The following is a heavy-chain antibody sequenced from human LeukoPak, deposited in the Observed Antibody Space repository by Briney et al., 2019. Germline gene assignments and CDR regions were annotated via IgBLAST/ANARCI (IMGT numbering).Heavy chain of an antibody. CDR3: ARRRGYCSSTSCPYYFDY. CDR1: GFTFSSYW. CDR2: IKQDESEK. Sequence: GGSLRLSCLASGFTFSSYWMSWLRQAPGKGLEWVANIKQDESEKYYVDSVKGRFTISRDNAKNSLYLQMNNLRAEDTALYYCARRRGYCSSTSCPYYFDYWGQGTLVTVSS. V-gene: IGHV3-7*01. D-gene: IGHD2-2*01. J-gene: IGHJ4*02.